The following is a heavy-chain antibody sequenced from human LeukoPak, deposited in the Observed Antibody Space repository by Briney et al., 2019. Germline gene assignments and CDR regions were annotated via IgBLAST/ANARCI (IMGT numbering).Heavy chain of an antibody. V-gene: IGHV1-2*02. CDR2: INPNSGGT. CDR3: ARTRVVPAAIGGGNWFDP. Sequence: ASVKVSCKVSGYTLTELSMHWVRLAPGQGREWMGWINPNSGGTNYAQKFQGRVTMTRDTSISTAYMELSRLRSDDTAVYYCARTRVVPAAIGGGNWFDPWGQGTLVTVSS. D-gene: IGHD2-2*02. CDR1: GYTLTELS. J-gene: IGHJ5*02.